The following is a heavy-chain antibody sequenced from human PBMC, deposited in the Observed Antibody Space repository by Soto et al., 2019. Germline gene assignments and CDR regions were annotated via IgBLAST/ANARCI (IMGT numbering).Heavy chain of an antibody. CDR1: GFTFSSYA. V-gene: IGHV3-23*01. Sequence: GGSLRLSCAASGFTFSSYAMSWVRQAPGKGLEWVSAISGSGGSTYYADSVKGRFTISRDNSKNTLYLQMNSLRAEDTAVYYCAKDFRPLSLILTIFGEIDYWXQGTLVTVSS. CDR3: AKDFRPLSLILTIFGEIDY. D-gene: IGHD3-3*01. CDR2: ISGSGGST. J-gene: IGHJ4*02.